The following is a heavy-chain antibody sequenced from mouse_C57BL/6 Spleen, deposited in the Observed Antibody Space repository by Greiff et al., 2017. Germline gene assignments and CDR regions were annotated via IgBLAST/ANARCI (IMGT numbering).Heavy chain of an antibody. CDR3: ARRRFITTVVDV. CDR1: GYTFTDYY. CDR2: INPNNGGT. Sequence: EVQLQQSGPELVKPGASVKISCKASGYTFTDYYMNWVKQSHGKSLEWIGDINPNNGGTSYNQKFKGKATLTVDKSSSTAYMELRSLTSEDSAVYYGARRRFITTVVDVWGTGTTVTVSS. J-gene: IGHJ1*03. D-gene: IGHD1-1*01. V-gene: IGHV1-26*01.